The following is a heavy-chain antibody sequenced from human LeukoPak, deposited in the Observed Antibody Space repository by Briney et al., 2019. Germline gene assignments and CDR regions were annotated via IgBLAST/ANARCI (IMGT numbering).Heavy chain of an antibody. V-gene: IGHV3-74*01. CDR2: INTDGSTT. CDR3: MREGFSY. CDR1: GFTFSRYW. Sequence: GGSLRLSCAASGFTFSRYWMHWVRQAPGKGLVWVSRINTDGSTTDYADSVKGRFTISRDNANNTLYLQMNGLRAEDTAVYYCMREGFSYWGQGTLVTVSS. J-gene: IGHJ4*02. D-gene: IGHD3-3*01.